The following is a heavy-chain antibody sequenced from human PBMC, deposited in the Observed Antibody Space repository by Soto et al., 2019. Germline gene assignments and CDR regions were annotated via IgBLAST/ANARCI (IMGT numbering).Heavy chain of an antibody. CDR2: INHSGST. J-gene: IGHJ6*02. CDR1: GGSFSGYY. D-gene: IGHD1-7*01. Sequence: QVQLQQWGAGLLKPSETLSLTCAVYGGSFSGYYWSWIRQPPGKGLEWIGEINHSGSTNYNPSLKSRVTISVDTSKNQFSLKLSSVTAADTAVYYCARGRLRTTIRERYYYYGMDVWGQGTTVTVSS. CDR3: ARGRLRTTIRERYYYYGMDV. V-gene: IGHV4-34*01.